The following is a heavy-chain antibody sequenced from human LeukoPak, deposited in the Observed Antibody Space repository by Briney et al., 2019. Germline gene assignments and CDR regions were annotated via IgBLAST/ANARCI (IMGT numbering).Heavy chain of an antibody. D-gene: IGHD4-11*01. J-gene: IGHJ6*03. CDR1: GFTFSSYA. V-gene: IGHV3-23*01. CDR2: ISGSGGST. Sequence: PGGSLRLSCAASGFTFSSYAMSWVRQAPGKGLEWVSAISGSGGSTYYADSVKGRFTISRDNSKNTLYLQMNSLRAEDTAVYYCAKGVMTTVTSYYYMDVWGKGTTVTVSS. CDR3: AKGVMTTVTSYYYMDV.